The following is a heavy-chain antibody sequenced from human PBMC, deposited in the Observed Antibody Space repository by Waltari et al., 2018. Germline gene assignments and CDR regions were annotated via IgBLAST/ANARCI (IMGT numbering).Heavy chain of an antibody. CDR3: ARGWQGQINYYYMDV. Sequence: QVHLVESGGGVAQPGRSLRLPCAASGFTFSSYAMHWVRQAPGKGLEWVGVISYDGSNEYYVDFTKGRFTISRDNSKNTLYLQIDSLTAEDTAVYYCARGWQGQINYYYMDVWGTGTPVTVSS. J-gene: IGHJ6*03. D-gene: IGHD3-10*01. CDR2: ISYDGSNE. V-gene: IGHV3-30-3*01. CDR1: GFTFSSYA.